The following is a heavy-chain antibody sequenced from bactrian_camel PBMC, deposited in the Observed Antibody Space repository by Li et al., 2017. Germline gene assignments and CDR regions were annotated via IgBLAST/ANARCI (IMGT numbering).Heavy chain of an antibody. V-gene: IGHV3-2*01. CDR1: GFTFRSYD. CDR2: IYSDGSNT. Sequence: HVQLVESGGGLVQPGGSLSVSCAASGFTFRSYDMSWVRQAPGKGLEWVSSIYSDGSNTYYADSVKDRFTISGDNAKNTLYLQMNSLKPEDTAMYYCATVGVAGGVWCLPATLEFGYWGQGTQVTVS. J-gene: IGHJ6*01. D-gene: IGHD6*01. CDR3: ATVGVAGGVWCLPATLEFGY.